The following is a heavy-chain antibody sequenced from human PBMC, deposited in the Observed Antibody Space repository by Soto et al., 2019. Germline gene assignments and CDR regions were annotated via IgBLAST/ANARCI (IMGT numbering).Heavy chain of an antibody. Sequence: PGESLKISCKGSGYSFTSYWISWVRQMPGKGLEWMGRIDPSDSYTNYSPSFQGHVTISADKSISTAYLQWSSLKASDTAMYYCARLSGNPLRYCYGMDVWGQGTTVTVSS. J-gene: IGHJ6*02. CDR2: IDPSDSYT. V-gene: IGHV5-10-1*01. D-gene: IGHD1-1*01. CDR3: ARLSGNPLRYCYGMDV. CDR1: GYSFTSYW.